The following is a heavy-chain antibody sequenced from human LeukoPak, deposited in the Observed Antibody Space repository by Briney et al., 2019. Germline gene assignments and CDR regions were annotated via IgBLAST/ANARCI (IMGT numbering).Heavy chain of an antibody. Sequence: SETLSLTCAVYGGSFSGYYWSWIRQPPGKGLEWIGYIYHDGSTFYNPSLKSRVTISVDRSKNQFSLKLSSVTAADTAVYYCARDRHLYCSTSTCYDRYFGLWGRGTLVTVSA. V-gene: IGHV4-34*01. CDR2: IYHDGST. CDR3: ARDRHLYCSTSTCYDRYFGL. D-gene: IGHD2-2*01. CDR1: GGSFSGYY. J-gene: IGHJ2*01.